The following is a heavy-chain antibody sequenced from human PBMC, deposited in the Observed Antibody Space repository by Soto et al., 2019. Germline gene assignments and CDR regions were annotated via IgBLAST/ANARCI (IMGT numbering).Heavy chain of an antibody. V-gene: IGHV3-48*03. CDR2: ITHDGGVT. CDR1: VGNYE. D-gene: IGHD5-12*01. J-gene: IGHJ4*02. Sequence: EVQLVESGGGLIQAGGSLRLSCVASVGNYEMNWVRQAPGKGLEWLALITHDGGVTHYADSVKGRFTISRDNAKNTLYLQMNSLRDDDTSIYYCARGWVDVTHFDSWGQGALVTVSS. CDR3: ARGWVDVTHFDS.